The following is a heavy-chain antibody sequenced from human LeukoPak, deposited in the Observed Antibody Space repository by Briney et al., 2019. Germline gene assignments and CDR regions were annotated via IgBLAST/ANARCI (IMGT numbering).Heavy chain of an antibody. CDR3: TRDPDA. Sequence: GGSLRLSCAASGFTVTNYYMSWVRKAPGKGLEWVSVVYSGGDTYHADSVKGRFTLSRDNSENTLYLQMNSLRVEDTAVYYCTRDPDAWGQGTLVIVSS. J-gene: IGHJ5*02. CDR2: VYSGGDT. V-gene: IGHV3-66*01. CDR1: GFTVTNYY.